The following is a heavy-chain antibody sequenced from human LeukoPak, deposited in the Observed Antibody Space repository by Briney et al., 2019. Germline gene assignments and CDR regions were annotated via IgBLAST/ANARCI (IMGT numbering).Heavy chain of an antibody. D-gene: IGHD2-21*01. CDR1: GGSFSGYY. CDR3: ARGEHPYYYYGMDV. Sequence: TPSETLSLTCAVYGGSFSGYYWSWIRQPPGKGLEWIGEINHSGSTNYNPSLKSRVTISVDTSKNQFSLKLSSVTAADTAVYYCARGEHPYYYYGMDVWGQGTTVTVSS. J-gene: IGHJ6*02. CDR2: INHSGST. V-gene: IGHV4-34*01.